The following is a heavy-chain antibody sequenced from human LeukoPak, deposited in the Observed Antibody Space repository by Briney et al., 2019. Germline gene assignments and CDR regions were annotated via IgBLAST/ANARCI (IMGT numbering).Heavy chain of an antibody. CDR2: INHSGST. J-gene: IGHJ5*02. CDR3: ASYLPGIAAAGSGAPYNWFDP. D-gene: IGHD6-13*01. Sequence: SETLSLTCAVYGGSFSGYYWSWIRQPPGKGLEWIGEINHSGSTNYNPSLKSRVTISVDTSKNQFSLKLSSVTAADTAVYYCASYLPGIAAAGSGAPYNWFDPWGQGTLVTVSS. V-gene: IGHV4-34*01. CDR1: GGSFSGYY.